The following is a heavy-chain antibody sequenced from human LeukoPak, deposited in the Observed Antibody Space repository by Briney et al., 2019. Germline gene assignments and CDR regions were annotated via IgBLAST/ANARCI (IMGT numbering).Heavy chain of an antibody. Sequence: PGESLRLSCAASGFSFSAYTMSWVRQAPGKGPEWVSAINSGGDATSYADSVRGRFTISRDNSKNTLYLQMNSLRAEDTAVYSCAKAAVIIGLAAFDTWGQGTMVTVSS. CDR1: GFSFSAYT. J-gene: IGHJ3*02. CDR2: INSGGDAT. CDR3: AKAAVIIGLAAFDT. V-gene: IGHV3-23*01. D-gene: IGHD2-21*01.